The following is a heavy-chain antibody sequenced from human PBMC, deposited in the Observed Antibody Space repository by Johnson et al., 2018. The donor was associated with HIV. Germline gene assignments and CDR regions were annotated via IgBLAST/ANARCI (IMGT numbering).Heavy chain of an antibody. CDR1: GFTVSSNY. V-gene: IGHV3-66*01. CDR3: GRERDYYDSSGYWVDAFDI. CDR2: IYSNGSDT. D-gene: IGHD3-22*01. J-gene: IGHJ3*02. Sequence: VQLVESGGGLVQPGRSLRLSCAASGFTVSSNYMSWVRQAPGKGLVWVARIYSNGSDTAYADSVKGRFTISRDNSKNTLYLQMNSLRAEDTAVYYCGRERDYYDSSGYWVDAFDIWGQGTMVTVSS.